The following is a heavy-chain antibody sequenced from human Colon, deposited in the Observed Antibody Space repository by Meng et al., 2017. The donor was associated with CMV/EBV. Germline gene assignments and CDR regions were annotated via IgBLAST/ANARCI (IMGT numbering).Heavy chain of an antibody. V-gene: IGHV3-23*01. CDR2: VSESGART. CDR3: AKDVGGGSVEYFQH. Sequence: GASLKISCAASGFTFSTYAMSWVRQAPGKGLEWVSGVSESGARTFYAESVKGRFTISRDDSKNMLYLQMNSLRADDTALYYCAKDVGGGSVEYFQHWGQGTPVTVSS. J-gene: IGHJ1*01. CDR1: GFTFSTYA. D-gene: IGHD3-10*01.